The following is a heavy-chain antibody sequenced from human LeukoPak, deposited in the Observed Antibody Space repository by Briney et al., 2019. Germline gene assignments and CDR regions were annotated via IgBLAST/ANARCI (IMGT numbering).Heavy chain of an antibody. CDR3: ARVWDYGGIGEDY. D-gene: IGHD3-16*01. V-gene: IGHV1-18*01. CDR1: GYTFTSYA. CDR2: ISADNGNT. J-gene: IGHJ4*02. Sequence: GASVKVSCKASGYTFTSYAISWVRQAPGQGLEWMGWISADNGNTDYAQRFQGRVTMTTDTSTSTAYMELRSLRSDDTAVYYCARVWDYGGIGEDYWGQGTLVTVSS.